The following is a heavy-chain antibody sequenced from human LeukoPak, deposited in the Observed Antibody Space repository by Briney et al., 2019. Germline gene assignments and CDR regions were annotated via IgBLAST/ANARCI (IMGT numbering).Heavy chain of an antibody. CDR1: GGSIISYH. J-gene: IGHJ4*02. D-gene: IGHD2-2*01. CDR2: IYTGGTT. Sequence: SETLSLTCTVSGGSIISYHWSWIRQPAGKGLEWIGRIYTGGTTNYNPSLNSRVTISVDKSKSQFSLKLSPVTAADTAMYYCAREDSAAYCTSTSCYGFDHWGQGILVTVSS. V-gene: IGHV4-4*07. CDR3: AREDSAAYCTSTSCYGFDH.